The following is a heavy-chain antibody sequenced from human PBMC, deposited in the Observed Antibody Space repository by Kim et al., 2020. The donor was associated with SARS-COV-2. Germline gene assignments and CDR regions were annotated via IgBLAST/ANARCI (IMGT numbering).Heavy chain of an antibody. Sequence: ASVKVSCKASGYTFTGYYMHWVRQAPGQGLEWMGRINPNSGGTNYAQKFQGRVTMTRDTSISTAYMELSRLRSDDTAVYYCASVPGYSSSWYDLGYYYYGMDVWGQGTTVTVSS. CDR3: ASVPGYSSSWYDLGYYYYGMDV. CDR2: INPNSGGT. CDR1: GYTFTGYY. D-gene: IGHD6-13*01. V-gene: IGHV1-2*06. J-gene: IGHJ6*02.